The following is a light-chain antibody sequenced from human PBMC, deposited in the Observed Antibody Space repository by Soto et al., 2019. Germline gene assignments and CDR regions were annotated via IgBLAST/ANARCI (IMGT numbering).Light chain of an antibody. CDR1: QSVSSN. CDR3: QQYNNGWT. J-gene: IGKJ1*01. V-gene: IGKV3-15*01. Sequence: EIVMTQSPATLPVSPGERATLSCRASQSVSSNLAWYQQKPGQAPMLLIYGASTRATGIPARFSGSGSGTEFTLTISSLQSEDFAVYYCQQYNNGWTFGQGTKVEIK. CDR2: GAS.